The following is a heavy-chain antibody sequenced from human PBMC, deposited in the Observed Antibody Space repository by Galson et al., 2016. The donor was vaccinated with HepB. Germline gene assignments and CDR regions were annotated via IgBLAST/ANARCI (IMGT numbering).Heavy chain of an antibody. Sequence: SLRLSCAASGFIFSNSAMHWVRQVPGKGLQWVTYISNDGTNTYYADSVKGRFTISRDNSKKTLYLQMSSLRAEDTAVYYCARQGRAIAVATTPKSNEIDYWGQGTLVTVSS. J-gene: IGHJ4*02. CDR2: ISNDGTNT. CDR3: ARQGRAIAVATTPKSNEIDY. D-gene: IGHD6-19*01. CDR1: GFIFSNSA. V-gene: IGHV3-30*04.